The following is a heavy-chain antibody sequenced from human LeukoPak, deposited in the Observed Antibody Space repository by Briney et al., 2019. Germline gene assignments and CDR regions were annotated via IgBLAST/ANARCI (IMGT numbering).Heavy chain of an antibody. CDR1: GFTLSSYS. V-gene: IGHV3-48*01. CDR3: VRIQGIVGSY. J-gene: IGHJ4*02. Sequence: GGSLRLSCAASGFTLSSYSMNWVRQAPGKGREWGSYISSYDSSTIYYADSVKGRFTISRDNAKNSLYLQMSSLSAEDTAVYYCVRIQGIVGSYWGQGTLVTVSS. D-gene: IGHD1-26*01. CDR2: ISSYDSSTI.